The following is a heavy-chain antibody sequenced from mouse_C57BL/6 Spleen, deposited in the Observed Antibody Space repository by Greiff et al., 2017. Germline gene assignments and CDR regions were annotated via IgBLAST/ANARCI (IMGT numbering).Heavy chain of an antibody. CDR1: GYTFTDYN. D-gene: IGHD1-1*01. Sequence: VQLKQSGPELVKPGASVKMSCKASGYTFTDYNMHWVKQSHGKSLEWIGYINPNNGGTSYNQKFKGKATLTVNKSSSTAYMELRSLTSEDSAVYYCARGTTVVGGFAYWGQGTLVTVSA. J-gene: IGHJ3*01. V-gene: IGHV1-22*01. CDR2: INPNNGGT. CDR3: ARGTTVVGGFAY.